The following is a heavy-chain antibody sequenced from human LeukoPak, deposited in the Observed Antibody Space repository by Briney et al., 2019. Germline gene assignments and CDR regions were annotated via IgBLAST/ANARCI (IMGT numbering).Heavy chain of an antibody. D-gene: IGHD4-17*01. CDR3: ARGDGDYVGYYYYYYGMDV. Sequence: GASVKVSCKASGGTFSSYAISWVRQAPGQGLEWMGGIIPIFGTANYAQKFQGRVTITADKSTSTAYMELSSLRSEDTAVYYCARGDGDYVGYYYYYYGMDVWGQGTTVTVSS. V-gene: IGHV1-69*06. CDR2: IIPIFGTA. J-gene: IGHJ6*02. CDR1: GGTFSSYA.